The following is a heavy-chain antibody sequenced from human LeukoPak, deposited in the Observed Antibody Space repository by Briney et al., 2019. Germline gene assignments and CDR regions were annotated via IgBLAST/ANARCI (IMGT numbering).Heavy chain of an antibody. D-gene: IGHD2-15*01. CDR1: GGSIGSHY. V-gene: IGHV4-59*11. CDR2: VYDIGST. CDR3: ARAVIVVAAATQRNWFDP. J-gene: IGHJ5*02. Sequence: LETLSLTCAVSGGSIGSHYWTWIRQTPGKGLEWIGYVYDIGSTKYNPSLRSRVTISVDTSKNQFSLKLSSVTAADTAIYYCARAVIVVAAATQRNWFDPWGQGTLVTVSS.